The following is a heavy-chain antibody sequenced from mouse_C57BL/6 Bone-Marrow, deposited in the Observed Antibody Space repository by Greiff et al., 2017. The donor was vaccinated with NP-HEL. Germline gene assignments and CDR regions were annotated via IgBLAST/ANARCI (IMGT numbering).Heavy chain of an antibody. CDR2: IYPRSGNT. Sequence: QVQLQQSGAELARPGASVKLSCKASGYTFTSYGISWVKQRTGQGLEWIGEIYPRSGNTYYNEKFKGKATLTADKSSSTAYMGLRSLTSEDSAVFFCARGGLRRALYYWGQRPSVTVSS. D-gene: IGHD2-2*01. CDR3: ARGGLRRALYY. V-gene: IGHV1-81*01. CDR1: GYTFTSYG. J-gene: IGHJ4*01.